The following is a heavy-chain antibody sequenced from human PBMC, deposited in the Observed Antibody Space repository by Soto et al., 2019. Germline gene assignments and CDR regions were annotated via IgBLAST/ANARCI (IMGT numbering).Heavy chain of an antibody. CDR2: ISYDGNNK. CDR3: ARDGVSWAEYTWSYGTYFAY. Sequence: QVQLVESGGGVVQPGRSLRLSCAASGFTYSTYTMHWVRQAPGKGLEWVAVISYDGNNKFYADSVKGRFTISRDSTKQTLYLRMNSLRPHDTAMYYCARDGVSWAEYTWSYGTYFAYWGQGALVTVSS. CDR1: GFTYSTYT. J-gene: IGHJ4*02. V-gene: IGHV3-30-3*01. D-gene: IGHD1-20*01.